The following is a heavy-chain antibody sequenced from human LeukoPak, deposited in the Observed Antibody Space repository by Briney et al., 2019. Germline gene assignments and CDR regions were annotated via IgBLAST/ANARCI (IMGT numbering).Heavy chain of an antibody. V-gene: IGHV4-61*02. D-gene: IGHD6-19*01. CDR2: IYTSGST. CDR3: AREPRGIAVAGTGGWFDP. CDR1: GGSISSGSYY. J-gene: IGHJ5*02. Sequence: SQTLSLTCTVSGGSISSGSYYWSWIRHPPGQELKGIGRIYTSGSTNYNPSLNSRVTISVDTSKNPFSPKLSPVTAADTAVYYCAREPRGIAVAGTGGWFDPWGQGTLVTVSS.